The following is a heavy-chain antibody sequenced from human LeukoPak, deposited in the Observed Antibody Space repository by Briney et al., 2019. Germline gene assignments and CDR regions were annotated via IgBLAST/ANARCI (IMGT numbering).Heavy chain of an antibody. CDR2: IYSGGST. Sequence: GGSLRLSCAASGFSVRSNHMSWVRQAPGKGLEWVSVIYSGGSTDYADSVKGRFTISRDHSKNTLHLQMNSLSTEDTAVYYCARDQTEPESYYYYGMDVWGQGTTVTVSS. CDR1: GFSVRSNH. V-gene: IGHV3-53*01. D-gene: IGHD1-26*01. J-gene: IGHJ6*02. CDR3: ARDQTEPESYYYYGMDV.